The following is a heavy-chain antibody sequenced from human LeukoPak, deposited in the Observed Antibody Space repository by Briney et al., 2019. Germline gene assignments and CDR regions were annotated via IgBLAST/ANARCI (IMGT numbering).Heavy chain of an antibody. CDR1: GFTFSSYW. J-gene: IGHJ6*02. D-gene: IGHD6-6*01. CDR2: IKQDGSEK. V-gene: IGHV3-7*01. Sequence: GGSLRLSCAASGFTFSSYWMSWVRQAPGKGLEWVANIKQDGSEKYYVDSVKGRFTISRDNAKNSLYLQMNSLRAEDTAVYYCARDHRQQLVPGWPCPGYGMDVWGQGTTVTVSS. CDR3: ARDHRQQLVPGWPCPGYGMDV.